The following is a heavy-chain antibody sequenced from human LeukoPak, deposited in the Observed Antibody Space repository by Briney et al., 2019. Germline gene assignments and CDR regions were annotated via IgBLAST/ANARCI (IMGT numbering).Heavy chain of an antibody. D-gene: IGHD3-10*01. Sequence: GGSLRLSCAASGFTFSNYGMHWVRQAPGKGLDWVACIHFDGSDKYYADSVKGRFTISRDNSKNTLYLQMNSLRVEDTAVYYCTKVTSGGWVQGTLVTVSS. CDR3: TKVTSGG. CDR2: IHFDGSDK. CDR1: GFTFSNYG. V-gene: IGHV3-30*02. J-gene: IGHJ4*02.